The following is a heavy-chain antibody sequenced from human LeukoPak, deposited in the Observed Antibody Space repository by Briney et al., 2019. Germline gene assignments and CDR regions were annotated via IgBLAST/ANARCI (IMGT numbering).Heavy chain of an antibody. CDR2: ISSSSSYI. D-gene: IGHD2-2*01. CDR3: ARENIVVVPAAPPTGWFDP. V-gene: IGHV3-21*01. Sequence: GGSLRLSCAASGFTFATYWMSWVRQLPGKGLEWVSSISSSSSYIYYADSVKGRFTISRDNAKNSLYLQMNSLRAEDTAVYYCARENIVVVPAAPPTGWFDPWGQGTLVTVSS. J-gene: IGHJ5*02. CDR1: GFTFATYW.